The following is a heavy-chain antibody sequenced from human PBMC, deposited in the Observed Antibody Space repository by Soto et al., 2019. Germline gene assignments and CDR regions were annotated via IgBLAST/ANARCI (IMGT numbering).Heavy chain of an antibody. CDR3: ARDVVGVVPAAAYARRNPAFDI. Sequence: GGSLRLSCAASGFTFSSYWMSWVRQAPGKGLEWVANIKQDGSEKYYVDSVKGRFTISRDNAKNSLYLQMNSLRAEDTAVYYCARDVVGVVPAAAYARRNPAFDIWGQGTMVTVSS. CDR2: IKQDGSEK. D-gene: IGHD2-2*01. J-gene: IGHJ3*02. V-gene: IGHV3-7*01. CDR1: GFTFSSYW.